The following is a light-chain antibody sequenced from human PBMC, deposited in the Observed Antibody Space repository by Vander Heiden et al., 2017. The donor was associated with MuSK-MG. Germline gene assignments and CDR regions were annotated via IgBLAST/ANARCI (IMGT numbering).Light chain of an antibody. Sequence: ENVLTQSPGTLSLSLGERATLSCRGRQSVRSNSLAWYQQKPGQAPRLLIYDASKRATGIPDRFSGSGSGTDFTLTISRLEPEDFAVYHCQQDGNSPITFGGGTKVEIK. J-gene: IGKJ4*01. CDR2: DAS. CDR1: QSVRSNS. V-gene: IGKV3-20*01. CDR3: QQDGNSPIT.